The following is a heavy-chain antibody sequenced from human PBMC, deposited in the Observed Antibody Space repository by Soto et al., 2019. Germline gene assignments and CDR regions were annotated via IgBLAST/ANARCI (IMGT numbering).Heavy chain of an antibody. CDR2: INPSGGTT. CDR3: ASDLPPVDY. V-gene: IGHV1-46*01. Sequence: ASVKVSCKTSGYIFTSYYIHWVRQAPGQGLEWMGIINPSGGTTTYAQKFQGRVTMTRDTSTSTVYMELSSLRSEDTAVYYCASDLPPVDYWGQGSLVIVSS. CDR1: GYIFTSYY. J-gene: IGHJ4*02.